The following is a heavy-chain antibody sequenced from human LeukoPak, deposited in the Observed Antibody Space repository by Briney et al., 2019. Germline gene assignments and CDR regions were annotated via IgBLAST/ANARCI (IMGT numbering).Heavy chain of an antibody. Sequence: GSLRLSCAAFGFIFSSYEMNWVRQAPGKGLEWVSYISSSGSPIYYADSVKGRFTISRDNAKNSLYLQMNSLRAEDTAVYYCARDLGDYVGYDAFDIWGQGTMVTVSS. CDR1: GFIFSSYE. CDR2: ISSSGSPI. V-gene: IGHV3-48*03. D-gene: IGHD4-17*01. J-gene: IGHJ3*02. CDR3: ARDLGDYVGYDAFDI.